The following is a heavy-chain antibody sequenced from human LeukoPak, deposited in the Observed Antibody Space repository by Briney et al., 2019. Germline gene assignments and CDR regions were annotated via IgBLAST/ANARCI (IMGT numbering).Heavy chain of an antibody. Sequence: ASVKVSCKASGYTFTSYAMNWVRQAPGQGLEWMGWINTNTGNPTYAQGFTGRFVFSLDTSVSTAYLQISSLKAEDTAVCYCASKKGYSYGRAPGKGYYYGMDVWGQGTTVTVSS. J-gene: IGHJ6*02. CDR1: GYTFTSYA. CDR2: INTNTGNP. D-gene: IGHD5-18*01. V-gene: IGHV7-4-1*02. CDR3: ASKKGYSYGRAPGKGYYYGMDV.